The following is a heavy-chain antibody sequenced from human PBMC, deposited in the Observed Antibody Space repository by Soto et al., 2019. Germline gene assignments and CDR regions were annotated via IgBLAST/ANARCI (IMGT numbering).Heavy chain of an antibody. D-gene: IGHD3-10*01. J-gene: IGHJ5*02. CDR2: INHSGST. Sequence: SQTLSLTCAVYGGSFSGYYWSWIRQPPGKGLEWIGEINHSGSTNYNPSLKSRVTISVDTSKNQFSLKLGSVTAADTAVYYCARGSFKGLLWFGELLSWGWFAPWGQGTLVIVSS. CDR1: GGSFSGYY. CDR3: ARGSFKGLLWFGELLSWGWFAP. V-gene: IGHV4-34*01.